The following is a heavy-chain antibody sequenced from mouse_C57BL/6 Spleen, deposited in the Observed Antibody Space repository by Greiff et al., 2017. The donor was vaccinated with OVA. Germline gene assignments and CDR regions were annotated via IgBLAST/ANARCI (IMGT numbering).Heavy chain of an antibody. V-gene: IGHV1-69*01. CDR2: IDPSDSYT. Sequence: QVQLQQPGAELVMPGASVKLSCKASGYTFTSYWMHWVKQRPGQGLEWIGEIDPSDSYTNYNQKFKGKSTLTVDKSSSTAYMQLSSLTAEDAAVYYSARLRGAMDYWGQGTSVTVSS. J-gene: IGHJ4*01. CDR1: GYTFTSYW. CDR3: ARLRGAMDY.